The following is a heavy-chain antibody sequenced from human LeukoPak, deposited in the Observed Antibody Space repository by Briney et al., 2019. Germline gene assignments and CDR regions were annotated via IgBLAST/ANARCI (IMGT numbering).Heavy chain of an antibody. CDR2: IRYDGSNK. J-gene: IGHJ6*03. D-gene: IGHD5-18*01. V-gene: IGHV3-30*02. CDR3: AKDYTAMVPGRYYMDV. Sequence: GGSLRLSCAASGFTFSSYGMHWFRQAPGKGLEWVAFIRYDGSNKYYADSVKGRFTISRDNSKNTLYLQMNSLRAEDTAVYYCAKDYTAMVPGRYYMDVWGKGTTVTISS. CDR1: GFTFSSYG.